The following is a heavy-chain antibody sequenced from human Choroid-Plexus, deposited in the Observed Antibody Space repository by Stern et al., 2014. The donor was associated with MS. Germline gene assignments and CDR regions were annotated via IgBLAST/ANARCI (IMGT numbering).Heavy chain of an antibody. J-gene: IGHJ4*02. Sequence: VHLVESGGGVAQPGRPLILSCAASGFTFSNFGMHWVRQAPGQGLERVALISYDGSDKYYPDSAHSRFTIFTDNSTNTLYMHMNSLRAEDTAVYYCAKDRQWSTYFFDYWGQGSLVTVSS. CDR3: AKDRQWSTYFFDY. D-gene: IGHD2-15*01. V-gene: IGHV3-30*18. CDR1: GFTFSNFG. CDR2: ISYDGSDK.